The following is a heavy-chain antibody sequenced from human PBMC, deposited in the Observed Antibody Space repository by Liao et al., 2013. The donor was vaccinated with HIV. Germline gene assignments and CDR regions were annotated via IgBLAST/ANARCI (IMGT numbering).Heavy chain of an antibody. Sequence: QVQLQESGPGLVKVSETLSLTCTVTVSGDSIINYYWSWIRQPPGGGLEWIGYVHYSGTTTYNPSLRSRLHILLDAVDASEAQVSLRLRSVTAADTAVYYCAREFDYDRSGEAFDIWGQGTMVTVSS. CDR2: VHYSGTT. J-gene: IGHJ3*02. CDR1: GDSIINYY. V-gene: IGHV4-59*01. D-gene: IGHD3-22*01. CDR3: AREFDYDRSGEAFDI.